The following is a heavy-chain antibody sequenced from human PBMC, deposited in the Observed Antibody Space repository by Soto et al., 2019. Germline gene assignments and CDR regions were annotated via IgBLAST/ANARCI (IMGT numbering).Heavy chain of an antibody. CDR3: ATSPSTLFGAVSIPPHCYSEMYV. D-gene: IGHD3-3*01. J-gene: IGHJ6*02. CDR1: GGTFNRYA. CDR2: IIPIFGIG. V-gene: IGHV1-69*01. Sequence: QVQLVQSGAEVKKPGSSVKVSCKASGGTFNRYAISWVRQAPGQGLEWMGGIIPIFGIGNDAQRFKGRVTITADEATGTAYMELASRRAEDTGVYYCATSPSTLFGAVSIPPHCYSEMYVWGQGTTVIVSS.